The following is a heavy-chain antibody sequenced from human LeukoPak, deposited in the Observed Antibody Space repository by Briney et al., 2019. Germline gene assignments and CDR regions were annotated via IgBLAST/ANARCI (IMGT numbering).Heavy chain of an antibody. CDR2: ISAGSNYI. Sequence: GGSLRLSCVGSGFTFSRYTMNWVRQAPGKGLEWVSSISAGSNYIYYTDSVKGRFTVSRDNVKDSLYLQMYSLRAEDTAVYYCARETTLDYWGQGTLVAVSS. J-gene: IGHJ4*02. D-gene: IGHD1-7*01. CDR3: ARETTLDY. CDR1: GFTFSRYT. V-gene: IGHV3-21*01.